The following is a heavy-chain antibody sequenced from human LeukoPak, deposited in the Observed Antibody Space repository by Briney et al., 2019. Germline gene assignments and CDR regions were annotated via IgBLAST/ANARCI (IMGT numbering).Heavy chain of an antibody. J-gene: IGHJ4*02. D-gene: IGHD6-13*01. CDR1: GFTFSVYT. Sequence: PGGSLRLSCAASGFTFSVYTMNWGRQVPGKGLEWVSSISSSSTYIYYADSVKGRFTISRDNAKNSLYLQMNSLRDEDTAVYYCARSRGQQLGKLEFDYWGQGTLVTVSS. CDR3: ARSRGQQLGKLEFDY. CDR2: ISSSSTYI. V-gene: IGHV3-21*01.